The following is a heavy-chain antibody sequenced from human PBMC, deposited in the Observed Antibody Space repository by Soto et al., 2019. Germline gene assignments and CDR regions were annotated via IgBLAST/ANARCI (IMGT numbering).Heavy chain of an antibody. CDR2: ITPIFGTT. D-gene: IGHD2-21*01. CDR1: GGTFSIYV. J-gene: IGHJ4*02. Sequence: QVQLVQSGAEAKMPGSSVKVSCKASGGTFSIYVLTWVRQAPGQGFEWMGGITPIFGTTTYAQKFQGRVPITADESTSTAYMELSGLTSEDRADYYCGSNIVYPNVWGQGTRVTVSS. CDR3: GSNIVYPNV. V-gene: IGHV1-69*01.